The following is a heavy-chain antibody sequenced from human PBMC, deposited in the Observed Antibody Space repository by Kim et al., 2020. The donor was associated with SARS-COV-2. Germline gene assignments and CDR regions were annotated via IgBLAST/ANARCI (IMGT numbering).Heavy chain of an antibody. J-gene: IGHJ3*02. Sequence: VKGRFTISRDNSKNSLYLQMNSLRTEDTALYYCAKDIPYMTTVTTIPFDIWGQGTMVTVSS. V-gene: IGHV3-43*01. D-gene: IGHD4-17*01. CDR3: AKDIPYMTTVTTIPFDI.